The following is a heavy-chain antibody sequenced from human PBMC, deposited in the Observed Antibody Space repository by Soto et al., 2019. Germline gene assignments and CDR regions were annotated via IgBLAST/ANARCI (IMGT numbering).Heavy chain of an antibody. CDR2: IWYDGSNK. CDR1: GFTFSSYG. V-gene: IGHV3-33*06. Sequence: PGGSLRLSCAASGFTFSSYGMHWVRQAPGKGLEWVAVIWYDGSNKYYADSVKGRFTISRDNSKNTLYLQMNSLRAEDTAVYYCAKGTENYVWAYGMDVWGQGTTVTVSS. D-gene: IGHD3-16*01. J-gene: IGHJ6*02. CDR3: AKGTENYVWAYGMDV.